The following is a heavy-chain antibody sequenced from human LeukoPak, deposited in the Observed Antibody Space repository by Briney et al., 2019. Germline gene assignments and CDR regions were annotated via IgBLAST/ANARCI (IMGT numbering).Heavy chain of an antibody. V-gene: IGHV7-4-1*02. D-gene: IGHD3-22*01. Sequence: ASVKVSCKASGYTFTSYAMNWVRQAPRQGLEWMGWINTNTGNPTYAQGFTGRFVFSLDTSVSTAYLQISSLKAEDTAVYYCARGLAGDYYDSSGYYFYYWGQGTLVTVSS. CDR2: INTNTGNP. CDR1: GYTFTSYA. J-gene: IGHJ4*02. CDR3: ARGLAGDYYDSSGYYFYY.